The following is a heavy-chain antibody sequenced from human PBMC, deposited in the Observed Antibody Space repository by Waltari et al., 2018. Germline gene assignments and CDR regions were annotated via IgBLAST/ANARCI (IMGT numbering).Heavy chain of an antibody. V-gene: IGHV4-61*02. J-gene: IGHJ3*02. D-gene: IGHD2-2*01. CDR2: IYTSGST. CDR3: ARVIVGVPAASGGVGAFDI. Sequence: QVQLQESGPGLVKPSQTLSLTCTVSGGSISSGSYYWSWIRQPAGKGLEWIGRIYTSGSTNYNPSLKSRVTISVDTSKNQCSLKRSSVTAADTAVYYWARVIVGVPAASGGVGAFDIWGQGTMVTVSS. CDR1: GGSISSGSYY.